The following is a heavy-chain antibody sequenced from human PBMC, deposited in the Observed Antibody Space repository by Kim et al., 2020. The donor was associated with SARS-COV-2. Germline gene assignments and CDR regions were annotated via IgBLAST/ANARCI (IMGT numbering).Heavy chain of an antibody. V-gene: IGHV3-53*01. J-gene: IGHJ3*02. CDR2: IYSGGST. Sequence: GGSLRLSCAASGFTVSSNYMSWVRQAPGKGLEWVSVIYSGGSTYYADSVKGRFTISRDNSKNTLYLQMNSLRAEDTAVYYCARSFTMVRDYAFDIWGQGRMVTVSS. CDR1: GFTVSSNY. D-gene: IGHD3-10*01. CDR3: ARSFTMVRDYAFDI.